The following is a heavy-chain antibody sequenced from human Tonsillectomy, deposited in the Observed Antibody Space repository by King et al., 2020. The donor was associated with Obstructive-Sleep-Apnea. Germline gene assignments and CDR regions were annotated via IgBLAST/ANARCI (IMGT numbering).Heavy chain of an antibody. CDR2: IYYSGST. Sequence: LQLQESGPGLVKPSETLSLTCTVSGGSISSTSYYLGWIRQPPGKGLEWIVNIYYSGSTYYNPSLKSRVPIPVDTSKNQFSLNLGSVTAADMAVYYCARGGPTVTHGGVSFDYWGHGILVTVSS. CDR3: ARGGPTVTHGGVSFDY. D-gene: IGHD4-17*01. CDR1: GGSISSTSYY. V-gene: IGHV4-39*07. J-gene: IGHJ4*01.